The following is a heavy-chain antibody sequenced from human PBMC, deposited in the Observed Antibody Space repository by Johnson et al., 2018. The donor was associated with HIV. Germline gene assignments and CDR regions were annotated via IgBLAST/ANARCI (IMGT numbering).Heavy chain of an antibody. CDR1: GFTVSSNY. CDR3: AREEEIAVAGGSAFDI. CDR2: SGSGGST. V-gene: IGHV3-23*04. J-gene: IGHJ3*02. D-gene: IGHD6-19*01. Sequence: VQLVEYGGGLIQPGGSLRLSCAASGFTVSSNYMSWVRQAPGKGLEWVSAISGSGGSTYYADSVKGRFTISRDNSKNTLYLQMNSLRAEDTAVYYCAREEEIAVAGGSAFDIWGKGTMVTVYS.